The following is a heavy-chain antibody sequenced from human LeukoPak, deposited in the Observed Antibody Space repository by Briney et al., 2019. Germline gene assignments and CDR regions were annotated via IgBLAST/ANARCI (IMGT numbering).Heavy chain of an antibody. J-gene: IGHJ4*02. CDR3: ARDPWGIFGC. V-gene: IGHV3-21*01. CDR2: ISAGSSYI. Sequence: GGSLRLSCEASGFTFSTYSVNWVRQAPGKGLDWVSSISAGSSYIYYADSVKGRFTISRDNAKNSVYLQMNCLRVEDTAVYYCARDPWGIFGCWGQGTLVTVSS. CDR1: GFTFSTYS. D-gene: IGHD3-16*01.